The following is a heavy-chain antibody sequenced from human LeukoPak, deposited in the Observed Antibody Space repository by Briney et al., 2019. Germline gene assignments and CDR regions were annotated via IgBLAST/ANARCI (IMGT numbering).Heavy chain of an antibody. CDR1: GYTFTSYA. CDR3: Y. J-gene: IGHJ4*02. Sequence: ASVKVSCKASGYTFTSYAMNWVRQAPGQGLEWVGWINTNTGNPTYAQGFTGRFVFSLDTSVSTAYYCAGDLIYYGSGSSQGYWGQGTLVTVSS. D-gene: IGHD3-10*01. CDR2: INTNTGNP. V-gene: IGHV7-4-1*01.